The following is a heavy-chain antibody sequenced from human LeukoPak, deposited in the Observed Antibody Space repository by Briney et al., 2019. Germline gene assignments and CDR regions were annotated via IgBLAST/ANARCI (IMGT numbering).Heavy chain of an antibody. CDR3: ARDRSSSWFTGEIDY. V-gene: IGHV1-18*01. D-gene: IGHD6-13*01. Sequence: ASVKVSCKASGYTFTSYGISWVRQAPGQGLEWMGWISAYNGNTNYAQKLRGRVTMTTDTSTSTAYMELRSLRSDDTAVYYCARDRSSSWFTGEIDYWGQGTLVTVSS. CDR2: ISAYNGNT. J-gene: IGHJ4*02. CDR1: GYTFTSYG.